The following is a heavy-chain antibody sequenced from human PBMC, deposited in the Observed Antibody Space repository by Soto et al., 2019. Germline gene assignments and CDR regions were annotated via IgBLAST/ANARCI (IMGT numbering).Heavy chain of an antibody. CDR1: GGTFSSYT. J-gene: IGHJ6*02. CDR3: ARDDVDTAMPYGMDV. D-gene: IGHD5-18*01. Sequence: QVQLVQSGAEVKKPGSSVKVSCKASGGTFSSYTISWVRQAPGQGLEWMGGIIPIFGTANYAQKFQGRVTITADESTSTAYMELSSMRSEDTAVYYCARDDVDTAMPYGMDVWGQGTTVTVSS. V-gene: IGHV1-69*12. CDR2: IIPIFGTA.